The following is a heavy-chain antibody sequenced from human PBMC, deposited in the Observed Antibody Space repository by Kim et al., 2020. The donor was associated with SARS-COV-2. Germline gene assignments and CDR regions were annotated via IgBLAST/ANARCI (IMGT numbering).Heavy chain of an antibody. J-gene: IGHJ6*02. V-gene: IGHV1-18*01. CDR2: ISVYIGNT. CDR3: ARAPGLELLSLVGDYGMDV. Sequence: ASVKVSCKTSGYTFTNFGISWVRQAPGQGLEWMGWISVYIGNTNYAPKLQGRVTMTADTSTSTAYMELRSLRFDDTAVYYCARAPGLELLSLVGDYGMDVWGQGTTVTISS. CDR1: GYTFTNFG. D-gene: IGHD1-26*01.